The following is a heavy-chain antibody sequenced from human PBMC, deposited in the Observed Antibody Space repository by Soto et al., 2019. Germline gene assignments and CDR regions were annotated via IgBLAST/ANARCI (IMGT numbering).Heavy chain of an antibody. J-gene: IGHJ4*02. V-gene: IGHV1-2*02. CDR1: GYNXSDYS. Sequence: SXKVSCKAAGYNXSDYSRDWVRQAPGQGLEWLGWISPATGGTFYAQNFLDRVTLASDTPVITVSMEPSRLRSGDTAFYYFARSTQYSASLEFDYWGQGTLGTVSS. CDR2: ISPATGGT. CDR3: ARSTQYSASLEFDY. D-gene: IGHD1-1*01.